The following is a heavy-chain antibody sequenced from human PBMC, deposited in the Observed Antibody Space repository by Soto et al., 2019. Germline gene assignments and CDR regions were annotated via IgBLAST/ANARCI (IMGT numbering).Heavy chain of an antibody. CDR1: GGTFSSYA. V-gene: IGHV1-69*13. Sequence: ASVKVSCKASGGTFSSYAISWARQAPGQGLEWMGGIIPIFGTANYAQKFQGRVTITADESTSTAYMELSSLRADDTAVYYCAKDKPQYYDTLTGPKGYYYYGMDVWGQGTTVTVSS. CDR2: IIPIFGTA. J-gene: IGHJ6*02. CDR3: AKDKPQYYDTLTGPKGYYYYGMDV. D-gene: IGHD3-9*01.